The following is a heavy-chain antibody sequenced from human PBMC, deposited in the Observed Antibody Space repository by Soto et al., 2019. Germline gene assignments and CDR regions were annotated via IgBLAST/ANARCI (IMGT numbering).Heavy chain of an antibody. CDR1: VYSFASYW. CDR3: ARTRSFSHGFYYDGMDV. Sequence: WESLKISCQGSVYSFASYWIGWVRQMLVKVLEWMGLIYPGDSHTRYSPSFQGQVTISADKSLRTAYLQWTSLKASDTALYYCARTRSFSHGFYYDGMDVSAQGTSVTVSS. D-gene: IGHD2-2*03. J-gene: IGHJ6*02. CDR2: IYPGDSHT. V-gene: IGHV5-51*01.